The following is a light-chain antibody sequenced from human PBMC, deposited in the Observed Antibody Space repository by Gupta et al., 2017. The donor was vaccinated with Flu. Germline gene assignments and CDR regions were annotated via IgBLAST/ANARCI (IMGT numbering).Light chain of an antibody. Sequence: EIVMTKSPATLSVSPGERATLSCTASQSVSSNLAWYQQKPGQAPRLLIYGASSRATGIPARFSGSGSGTEFTLTISSLQSEDFAVYYCQQYNNWPRTFGQGTKVEIK. J-gene: IGKJ1*01. CDR1: QSVSSN. CDR3: QQYNNWPRT. CDR2: GAS. V-gene: IGKV3-15*01.